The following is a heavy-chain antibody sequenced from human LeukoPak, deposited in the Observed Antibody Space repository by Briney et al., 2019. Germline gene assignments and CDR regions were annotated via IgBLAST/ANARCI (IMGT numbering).Heavy chain of an antibody. J-gene: IGHJ4*02. V-gene: IGHV3-33*01. CDR3: ASLVGYCSGGSCYSSDY. CDR2: IWYDGSNK. Sequence: PGGSLRLSCAASGFTFSSYGMHWVRQAPGKGLEWVAVIWYDGSNKYYADSVKGRFTISRDNSKNTLYLQMNSLRAEDTAVYYCASLVGYCSGGSCYSSDYWGQGTLVTVSS. CDR1: GFTFSSYG. D-gene: IGHD2-15*01.